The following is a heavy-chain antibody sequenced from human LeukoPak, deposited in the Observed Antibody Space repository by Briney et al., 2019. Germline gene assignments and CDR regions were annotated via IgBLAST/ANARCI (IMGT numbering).Heavy chain of an antibody. V-gene: IGHV3-33*01. CDR2: IWYDGSNK. Sequence: GGSLRLSCAASGFTFSSYGMHWVRQAPGKGLEWVAVIWYDGSNKYYADSVKGRFTISRDNSKNTLYLQMNSLRAEDTAVYYCARDLNYYDSSGPGDYWGQGTLDTVSS. CDR3: ARDLNYYDSSGPGDY. J-gene: IGHJ4*02. D-gene: IGHD3-22*01. CDR1: GFTFSSYG.